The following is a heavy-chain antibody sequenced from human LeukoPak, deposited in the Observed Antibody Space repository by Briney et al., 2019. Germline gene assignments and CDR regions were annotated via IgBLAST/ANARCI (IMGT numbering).Heavy chain of an antibody. D-gene: IGHD5-24*01. CDR1: GFTFSGYA. CDR2: IYSSDTT. Sequence: GGSLRLSCAASGFTFSGYAMNWVRQAPGKGLEWVSHIYSSDTTYADSVKGRFTISRDNSKNTLYLQMNSLRAEDTAVYYCARERIGDGYNYAYWGQGTLVTVSS. J-gene: IGHJ4*02. V-gene: IGHV3-23*05. CDR3: ARERIGDGYNYAY.